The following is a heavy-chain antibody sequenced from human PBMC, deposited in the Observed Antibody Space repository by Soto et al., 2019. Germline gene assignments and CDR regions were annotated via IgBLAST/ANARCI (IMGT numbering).Heavy chain of an antibody. CDR1: GGSISNYY. D-gene: IGHD6-19*01. Sequence: PSETLSLTCTVSGGSISNYYWSWIRQPAGKGLEWIGRIYTSGNTNYNPSLKGRVTINPDTSKNQFSLQLNSVTPDDTAVYYCVRDLGYGSDWYSVWGQGTLVTVSS. V-gene: IGHV4-4*07. J-gene: IGHJ4*02. CDR2: IYTSGNT. CDR3: VRDLGYGSDWYSV.